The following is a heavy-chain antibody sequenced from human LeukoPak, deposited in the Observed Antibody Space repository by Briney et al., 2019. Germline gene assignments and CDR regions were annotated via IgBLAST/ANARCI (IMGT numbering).Heavy chain of an antibody. Sequence: ASVQVSCKASGYSFSIYGITWARQAPGQGLEYLGWISASDGTTNYAQKVQDRVTMTTDTSTSTAYLELRRLRSEDTAVYYCARCGAAVTTHFSHWGQGTLVTVSS. CDR3: ARCGAAVTTHFSH. CDR1: GYSFSIYG. CDR2: ISASDGTT. D-gene: IGHD4-17*01. J-gene: IGHJ4*02. V-gene: IGHV1-18*01.